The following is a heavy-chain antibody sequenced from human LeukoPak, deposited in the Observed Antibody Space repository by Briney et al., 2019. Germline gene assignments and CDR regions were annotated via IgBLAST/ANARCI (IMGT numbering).Heavy chain of an antibody. J-gene: IGHJ4*02. CDR2: IYYSGST. CDR1: GGSISSSSYY. Sequence: SETLSLTCPVSGGSISSSSYYWGWIRQPPGKGLEWIGSIYYSGSTYYNPSLKSRVTISVDTSKNQFSLKLSSVTAADTAVYYWARHALGTENWGQGTLVTVSS. D-gene: IGHD1-14*01. V-gene: IGHV4-39*01. CDR3: ARHALGTEN.